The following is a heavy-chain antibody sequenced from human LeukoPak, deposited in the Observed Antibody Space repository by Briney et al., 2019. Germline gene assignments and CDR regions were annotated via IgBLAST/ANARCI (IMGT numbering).Heavy chain of an antibody. Sequence: SETLSLTCTVPGGSVSSGSYYWSWIRQPPGKGLEWIGYIYYSGSTNYNPSLKSRVTISVDTSKNQFSLKLSSVTAADTAVYYCARMSYLVGATIFYFDYWGQGTLVTVSS. CDR3: ARMSYLVGATIFYFDY. J-gene: IGHJ4*02. D-gene: IGHD1-26*01. CDR1: GGSVSSGSYY. V-gene: IGHV4-61*01. CDR2: IYYSGST.